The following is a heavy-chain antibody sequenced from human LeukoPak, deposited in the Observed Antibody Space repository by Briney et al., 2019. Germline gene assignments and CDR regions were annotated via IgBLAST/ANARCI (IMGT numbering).Heavy chain of an antibody. Sequence: NSGGSLRLSCAASGFTFSSYTMNWVRQAPGKGLEWVSSISGSSTYIFSADSTKGRFTISRDNAKNSLYLQINSLRAEDTAIYYCARDEVTVASSPSYWFFALWGRGTLVTVSS. J-gene: IGHJ2*01. CDR2: ISGSSTYI. CDR1: GFTFSSYT. CDR3: ARDEVTVASSPSYWFFAL. D-gene: IGHD2-15*01. V-gene: IGHV3-21*06.